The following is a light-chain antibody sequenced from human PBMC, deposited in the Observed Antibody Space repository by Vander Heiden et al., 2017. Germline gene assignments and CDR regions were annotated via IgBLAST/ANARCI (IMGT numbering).Light chain of an antibody. Sequence: DIQLTQSPSFLSASVGDTITITCRASQAISSSVTWYQQKPGNAPKILISGTSNLQSGVPSRFSGSRSGSEFTLTVTSLQPDDFASYYCQQLNSYPITVGQGTRLEI. CDR1: QAISSS. J-gene: IGKJ5*01. CDR3: QQLNSYPIT. V-gene: IGKV1-9*01. CDR2: GTS.